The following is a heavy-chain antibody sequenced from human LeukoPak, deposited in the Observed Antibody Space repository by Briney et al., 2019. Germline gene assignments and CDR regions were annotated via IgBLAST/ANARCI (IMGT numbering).Heavy chain of an antibody. CDR3: ARDSGFSGTQRGEY. D-gene: IGHD3/OR15-3a*01. CDR2: ISYDGSNK. J-gene: IGHJ4*01. V-gene: IGHV3-30*04. Sequence: GGSLRLSCAASGFTFSSYAIHWVRQAPGKGLEWVAVISYDGSNKYYADSVKGRFTISRDNSKNTLYLQMNSLRAEDTAVYYCARDSGFSGTQRGEYWGHGTLVTVSS. CDR1: GFTFSSYA.